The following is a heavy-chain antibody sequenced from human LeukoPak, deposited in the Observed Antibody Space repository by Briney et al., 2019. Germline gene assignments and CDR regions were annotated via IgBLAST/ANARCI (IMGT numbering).Heavy chain of an antibody. CDR3: ARGRQLVPGYHYYYYMDV. D-gene: IGHD6-13*01. V-gene: IGHV3-21*01. CDR2: ISSSSSYI. J-gene: IGHJ6*03. Sequence: GGSLRLSCAASGFTFSSYEMNWVRQAPGKGLEWVSSISSSSSYIYYADSVKGRFTISRDNAQNSLYLQMNSLRAEDTDVYYCARGRQLVPGYHYYYYMDVWGKGTTVTVSS. CDR1: GFTFSSYE.